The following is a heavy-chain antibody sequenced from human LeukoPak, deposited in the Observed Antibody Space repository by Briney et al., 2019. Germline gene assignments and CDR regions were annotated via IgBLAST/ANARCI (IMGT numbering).Heavy chain of an antibody. CDR3: ARLQGYNKCLDY. Sequence: PGGSLRLSCAASGFTFSSYWMHWVRQAPGKGLVWVSSISSSSSYIYYADSVKGRFTISRDDAKNSLYLQMNSLRAEDTAVYYCARLQGYNKCLDYWGQGTLVTVSS. CDR2: ISSSSSYI. CDR1: GFTFSSYW. J-gene: IGHJ4*02. D-gene: IGHD1-1*01. V-gene: IGHV3-21*01.